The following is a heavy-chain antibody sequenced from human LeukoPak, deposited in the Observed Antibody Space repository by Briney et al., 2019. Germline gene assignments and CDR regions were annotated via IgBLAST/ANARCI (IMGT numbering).Heavy chain of an antibody. V-gene: IGHV3-48*04. CDR3: ARAWGNDYDLNY. J-gene: IGHJ4*02. CDR2: ISSNSSTI. Sequence: GGSLRLSYAASGFTFSSYSMNWVRQAPGKGLEWVSYISSNSSTIYYADSVKGRFTISRDNAKNSLYLQMTSLRAEDTAVYYCARAWGNDYDLNYWGQGTLVTVSS. CDR1: GFTFSSYS. D-gene: IGHD3-3*01.